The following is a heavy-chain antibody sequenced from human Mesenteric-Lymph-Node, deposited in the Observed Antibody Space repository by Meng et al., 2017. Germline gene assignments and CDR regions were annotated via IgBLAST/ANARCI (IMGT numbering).Heavy chain of an antibody. CDR1: GFTFSSYS. J-gene: IGHJ3*02. V-gene: IGHV3-21*01. D-gene: IGHD2-21*02. CDR3: ARDREGDRGGDSPADAFDI. CDR2: ISSSSSYI. Sequence: GGSLRLSCAASGFTFSSYSMNWVRQAPGKGLEWVSSISSSSSYIYYADSVKGRFTISRDNAKNSLYLQMNSLRAEDTAVYYCARDREGDRGGDSPADAFDIWGQGTMVTVSS.